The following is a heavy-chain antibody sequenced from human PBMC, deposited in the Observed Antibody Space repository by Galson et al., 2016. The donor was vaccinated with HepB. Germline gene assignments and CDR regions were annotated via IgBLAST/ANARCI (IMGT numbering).Heavy chain of an antibody. CDR1: GFTFRSYS. V-gene: IGHV3-21*01. Sequence: SLRLSCADSGFTFRSYSMNWVRQAPGKGLEWVSSISSTSSYIYYADSVKGRFTISRDNAKNSLYLQMNSPRAEDTAVYYCARDNGDLDYWGQGTLVTVSS. CDR3: ARDNGDLDY. CDR2: ISSTSSYI. J-gene: IGHJ4*02. D-gene: IGHD4-17*01.